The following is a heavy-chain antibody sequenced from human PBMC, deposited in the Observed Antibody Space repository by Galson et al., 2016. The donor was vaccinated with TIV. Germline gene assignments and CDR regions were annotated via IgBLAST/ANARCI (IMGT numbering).Heavy chain of an antibody. J-gene: IGHJ6*02. CDR3: ARDRVSSGDV. Sequence: SLRLSCAASGFTLGNFWMSWVRQAPGKGLEWVASIKQDGSEKYYVESVRGRFTISRDNAENSLFLQMNSLRVGDTAVYYCARDRVSSGDVWGQGTTVTVSS. D-gene: IGHD6-19*01. CDR1: GFTLGNFW. V-gene: IGHV3-7*01. CDR2: IKQDGSEK.